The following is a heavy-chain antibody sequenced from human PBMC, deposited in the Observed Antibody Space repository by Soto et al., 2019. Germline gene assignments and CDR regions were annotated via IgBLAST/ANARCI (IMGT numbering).Heavy chain of an antibody. CDR3: ARDAVHLEWFILLDY. CDR1: GYTFTSYY. CDR2: INPSGGST. J-gene: IGHJ4*02. D-gene: IGHD3-3*01. V-gene: IGHV1-46*03. Sequence: ASVKVSCKASGYTFTSYYMHWVRQAPGQGLEWMGIINPSGGSTSYAQKFQGRVTMTRDTSTSTVYMELSSLRSEDTAVYYCARDAVHLEWFILLDYSGQGSLVIVSS.